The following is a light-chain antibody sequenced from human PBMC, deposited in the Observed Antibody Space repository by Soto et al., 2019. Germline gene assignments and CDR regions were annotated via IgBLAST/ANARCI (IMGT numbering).Light chain of an antibody. V-gene: IGKV3-11*01. Sequence: EIVLTQSPATLSLPPGERATLSCRASQSINANLAWDQQKPGQAPSLVVWDATQRATGSPARFSGSGSGTDFTLTIGDLEPEDFAVYYCQHRGNWPVFGGGTKVEIK. CDR2: DAT. CDR3: QHRGNWPV. J-gene: IGKJ4*01. CDR1: QSINAN.